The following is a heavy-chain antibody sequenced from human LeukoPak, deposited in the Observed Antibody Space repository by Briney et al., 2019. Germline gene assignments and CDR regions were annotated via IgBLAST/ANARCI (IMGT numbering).Heavy chain of an antibody. Sequence: TGGSLRLSCAASGFTFSSYEMNWVRQAPGKGLEWVSYISSSGSTIYYADSVKGRFTISRDNAKNSLYLQMNSLSAEDTAVYYCARQQQQLWYDWGQGTLVTVSS. CDR3: ARQQQQLWYD. D-gene: IGHD5-18*01. CDR2: ISSSGSTI. V-gene: IGHV3-48*03. J-gene: IGHJ4*02. CDR1: GFTFSSYE.